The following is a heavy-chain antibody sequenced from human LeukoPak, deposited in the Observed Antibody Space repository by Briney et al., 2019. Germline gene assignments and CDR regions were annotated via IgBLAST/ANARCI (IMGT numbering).Heavy chain of an antibody. V-gene: IGHV3-23*01. Sequence: GGSLRLSCAASGFTFSSYAMSWVRQAPGKGLEWVSAISGSGGSTYYADSEKGRFTISRDNSKNTLYLQMNSLRAEDTAVYYCAKDLPYCSSTSCPYDYWGQGTLVTVSS. CDR1: GFTFSSYA. J-gene: IGHJ4*02. CDR2: ISGSGGST. D-gene: IGHD2-2*01. CDR3: AKDLPYCSSTSCPYDY.